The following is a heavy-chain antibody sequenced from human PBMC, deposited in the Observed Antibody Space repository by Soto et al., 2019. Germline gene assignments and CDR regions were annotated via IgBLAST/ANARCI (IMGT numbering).Heavy chain of an antibody. Sequence: EGQLLQSGGGLVQPGESLRLSCAASGFTFSSSGMSWVRQAPGKGLEWVSSISIRGDYRYYADSVKGRFTISRDNSKNTLYLQMSSLTAGDTALYYCANRGCFDFWGQGTMVAVSS. CDR3: ANRGCFDF. CDR1: GFTFSSSG. J-gene: IGHJ3*01. V-gene: IGHV3-23*01. CDR2: ISIRGDYR.